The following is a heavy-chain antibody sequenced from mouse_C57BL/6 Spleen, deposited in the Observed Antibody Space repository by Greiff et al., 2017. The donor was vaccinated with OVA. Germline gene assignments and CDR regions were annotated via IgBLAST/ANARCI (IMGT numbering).Heavy chain of an antibody. CDR3: ARLDYISKDYFDY. CDR2: ISGGGGNT. V-gene: IGHV5-9*01. Sequence: EVHLVESGGGLVKPGGSLKLSCAASGFTFSSYTLYWVRQTPEKRLEWVATISGGGGNTYYPDRVKGRFTISRDNAKNTLYLQMSSLRSEDTALYYCARLDYISKDYFDYWGQGTTLTVSS. J-gene: IGHJ2*01. CDR1: GFTFSSYT. D-gene: IGHD2-12*01.